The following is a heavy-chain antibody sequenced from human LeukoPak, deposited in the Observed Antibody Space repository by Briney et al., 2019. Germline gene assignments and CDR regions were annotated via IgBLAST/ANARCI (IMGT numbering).Heavy chain of an antibody. CDR1: GYSFTSYW. Sequence: GESLKISCKGSGYSFTSYWIGWVRQLPGKGLEWVGIIYPGDSDTRYSPSFQGQVTIPADKSISTAYLQWSSLKASDTAMYYCARSPYPNYYDSSGSFDYWGQGTLVTVSS. V-gene: IGHV5-51*01. J-gene: IGHJ4*02. D-gene: IGHD3-22*01. CDR2: IYPGDSDT. CDR3: ARSPYPNYYDSSGSFDY.